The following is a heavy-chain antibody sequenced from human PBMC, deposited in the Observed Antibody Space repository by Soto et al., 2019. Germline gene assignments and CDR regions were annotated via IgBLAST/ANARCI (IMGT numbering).Heavy chain of an antibody. CDR3: ARVPRYDSSTSFYYFLEL. V-gene: IGHV1-2*02. J-gene: IGHJ4*02. CDR1: GYTFSQFY. CDR2: INPNSGGT. D-gene: IGHD3-3*01. Sequence: ASVKVSCKASGYTFSQFYIHWVRQAPGQRLEWMGWINPNSGGTNYAQKFQGRVTMTSDTSISTAYMVVSRLRTDDTAIYYCARVPRYDSSTSFYYFLELWGQGTLVTVSS.